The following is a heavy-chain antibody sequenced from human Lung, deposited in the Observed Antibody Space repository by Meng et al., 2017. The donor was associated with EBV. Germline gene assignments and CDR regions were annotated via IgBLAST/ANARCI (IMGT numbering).Heavy chain of an antibody. D-gene: IGHD4-17*01. CDR2: IWYVGVKK. Sequence: MALNISWAASEYTVRIYGMQCVRQAPSKCLQLLTFIWYVGVKKSSTNSVKGRFTISRDNSRITLYLEMDSLRAEDTAMYYCARDFYGDYSLLDYWGHGTLVTVSS. J-gene: IGHJ4*03. CDR1: EYTVRIYG. V-gene: IGHV3-33*01. CDR3: ARDFYGDYSLLDY.